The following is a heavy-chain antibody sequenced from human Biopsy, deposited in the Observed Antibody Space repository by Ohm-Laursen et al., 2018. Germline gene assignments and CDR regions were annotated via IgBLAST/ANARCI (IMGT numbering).Heavy chain of an antibody. D-gene: IGHD3-3*01. J-gene: IGHJ3*01. V-gene: IGHV4-59*07. Sequence: SDTLSLTCTVSGGSISSDYWSWIRQSPGKGLEWIGYISNRGSTNYNPSLRGRVTISVGTSKNQFSLKLSSVTAADTAVFFCARLYRLDDYWNDDPPDAFDVWGQGTRVTVSS. CDR3: ARLYRLDDYWNDDPPDAFDV. CDR2: ISNRGST. CDR1: GGSISSDY.